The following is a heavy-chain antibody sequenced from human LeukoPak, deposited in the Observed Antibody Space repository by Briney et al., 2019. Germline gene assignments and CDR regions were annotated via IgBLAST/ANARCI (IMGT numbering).Heavy chain of an antibody. V-gene: IGHV4-39*01. CDR1: GGSISSSSYY. CDR3: ARHLISSGQCFDY. D-gene: IGHD6-19*01. CDR2: IYYSGST. Sequence: KPSETLSLTCTVSGGSISSSSYYWGWIRQPPEKGLEWIGSIYYSGSTYYNPSLKSRVTISVDTSKNQFSLKLSSVTAADTAVYYSARHLISSGQCFDYWGQGTLVTVSS. J-gene: IGHJ4*02.